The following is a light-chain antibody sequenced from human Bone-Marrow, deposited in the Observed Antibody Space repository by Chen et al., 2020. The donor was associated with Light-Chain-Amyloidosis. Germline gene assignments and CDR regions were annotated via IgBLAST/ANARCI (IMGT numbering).Light chain of an antibody. Sequence: QSALTQPASVSGSPGQSITISCTGTRSDVGGDNHVSWYQQHPDKAPKLMIYEVTNRPSWVPDLFSRSKSDNTASLTISGLQTEDEADYFCSSYTLTNTLVFGSGTRVTVL. CDR3: SSYTLTNTLV. J-gene: IGLJ1*01. CDR1: RSDVGGDNH. CDR2: EVT. V-gene: IGLV2-14*01.